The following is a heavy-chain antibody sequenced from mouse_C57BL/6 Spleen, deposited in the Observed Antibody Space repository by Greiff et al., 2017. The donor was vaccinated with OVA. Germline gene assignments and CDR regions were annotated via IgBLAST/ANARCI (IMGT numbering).Heavy chain of an antibody. Sequence: QVQLQQSGPGLVAPSQSLSITCTVSGFSLTSYGVSWVRQPPGKGLEWLGVIWGDGSTNYHSALISRLSISKDNSKSQVFLKLNSLRTDATATYYCAITRGDYAMDYWGQGTSVTVSS. V-gene: IGHV2-3*01. CDR3: AITRGDYAMDY. CDR2: IWGDGST. D-gene: IGHD3-3*01. CDR1: GFSLTSYG. J-gene: IGHJ4*01.